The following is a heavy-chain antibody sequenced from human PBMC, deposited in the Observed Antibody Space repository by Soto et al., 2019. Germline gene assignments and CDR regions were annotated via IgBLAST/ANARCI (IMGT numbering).Heavy chain of an antibody. D-gene: IGHD5-12*01. CDR1: GGSISSGDYY. Sequence: PSETLSLTCTVSGGSISSGDYYWGWIRQPPGKGLEWIGYIYYSGSTYYNPSLKSRSTISIDTSKNQFFLKLSSVTAADTAVYYCARLYTGYESFDYWGQGTLVTVSS. J-gene: IGHJ4*02. V-gene: IGHV4-30-4*01. CDR3: ARLYTGYESFDY. CDR2: IYYSGST.